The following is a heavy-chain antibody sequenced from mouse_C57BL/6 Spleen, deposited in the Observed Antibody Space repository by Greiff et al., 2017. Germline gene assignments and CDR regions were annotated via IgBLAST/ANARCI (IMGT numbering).Heavy chain of an antibody. V-gene: IGHV1-18*01. CDR3: ARREDYYGRGTFDY. CDR2: INPNNGGT. J-gene: IGHJ2*01. D-gene: IGHD1-1*01. Sequence: EVQLQQSGPELVKPGASVKIPCKASGYTFTDYNMDWVKQSHGKSLEWIGDINPNNGGTIYNQKFKGKATLTVDKSSSTAYMELRSLTSEDTAVYYCARREDYYGRGTFDYWGQGTTLTVSS. CDR1: GYTFTDYN.